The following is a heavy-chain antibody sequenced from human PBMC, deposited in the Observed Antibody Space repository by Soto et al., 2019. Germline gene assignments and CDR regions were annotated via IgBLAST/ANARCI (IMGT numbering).Heavy chain of an antibody. D-gene: IGHD6-6*01. J-gene: IGHJ5*02. CDR1: GFTFSSYS. V-gene: IGHV3-21*01. CDR3: ARDAVEYSSSSPWFDP. CDR2: ISSSSSYI. Sequence: VGSLRLSCAASGFTFSSYSMNWVRQAPGKGLEWVSSISSSSSYIYYADSVKGRFTISRDNAKNSLYLQMNSLRAEDTAVYYCARDAVEYSSSSPWFDPWGQGTLVTVSS.